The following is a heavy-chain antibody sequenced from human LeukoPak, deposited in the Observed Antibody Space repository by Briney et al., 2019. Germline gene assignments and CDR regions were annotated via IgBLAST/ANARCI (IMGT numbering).Heavy chain of an antibody. CDR1: GDSISSSNYY. J-gene: IGHJ4*02. V-gene: IGHV4-39*07. CDR2: IYYSGST. CDR3: ASVYSSSSPLFDY. D-gene: IGHD6-6*01. Sequence: SETLSLTCTVSGDSISSSNYYWGWIRQPPGKGLQWIGSIYYSGSTYYNPSLKSRVTISVDTSKNQFSLKLSSVTAADTAVYYCASVYSSSSPLFDYWGQGTLVTVSS.